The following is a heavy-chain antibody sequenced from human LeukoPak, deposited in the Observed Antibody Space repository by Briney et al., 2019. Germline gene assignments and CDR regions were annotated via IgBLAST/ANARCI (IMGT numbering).Heavy chain of an antibody. D-gene: IGHD6-6*01. CDR2: INWNGSST. J-gene: IGHJ6*03. CDR1: GFTFDDYG. Sequence: GGSLRLSCAASGFTFDDYGMSWVRQAPGKGLEWVSGINWNGSSTGYADSVKGRFTISRDNAKNSLYLQMNSLRAEDTALHYCAREGRSSSSWGGYYYYYMDVWGKGTTVTVSS. CDR3: AREGRSSSSWGGYYYYYMDV. V-gene: IGHV3-20*04.